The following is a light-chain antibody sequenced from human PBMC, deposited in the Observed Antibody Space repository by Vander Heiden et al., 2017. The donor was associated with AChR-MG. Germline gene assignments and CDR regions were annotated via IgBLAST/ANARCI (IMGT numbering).Light chain of an antibody. V-gene: IGLV1-40*01. CDR3: QSYDSSLGGWGV. J-gene: IGLJ3*02. CDR2: ANT. CDR1: SSNIGARDD. Sequence: QSVLTHPPSVSGAPGQRVTISCTGSSSNIGARDDVHWYQQHPRTAPRLLIYANTNRHSGVPDRFSGSRSGTSASLAITGLQADDEAVDYYQSYDSSLGGWGVFGGGTKLTVL.